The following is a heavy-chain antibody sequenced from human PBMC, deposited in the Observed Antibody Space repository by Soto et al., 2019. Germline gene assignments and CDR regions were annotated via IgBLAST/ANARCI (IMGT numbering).Heavy chain of an antibody. V-gene: IGHV3-33*01. D-gene: IGHD2-2*01. J-gene: IGHJ5*01. CDR2: IWYYGSNK. Sequence: GGSLRLSCAASGFTFSSYGMHWVRQAPGKGLEWVAVIWYYGSNKYYADSVKGRFTISRDNSKNTLYLQMNSLRAEDTAVYYCARELVVVPAANWFDSWGQGTLVTVSS. CDR3: ARELVVVPAANWFDS. CDR1: GFTFSSYG.